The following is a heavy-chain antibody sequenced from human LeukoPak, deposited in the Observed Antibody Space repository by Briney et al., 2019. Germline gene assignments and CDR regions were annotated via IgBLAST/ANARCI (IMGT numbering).Heavy chain of an antibody. CDR2: IRSKAYGGTT. V-gene: IGHV3-49*04. Sequence: PGGSLRLSCTASGFTFGEYAMSWVRQAPGKGLEWVGFIRSKAYGGTTEYAASVKGRFSISRDDFKSIAYLQMNSLKTEDTAVYYCTRGTYGGSKWAQGTLVTVSS. D-gene: IGHD4-23*01. CDR3: TRGTYGGSK. CDR1: GFTFGEYA. J-gene: IGHJ4*02.